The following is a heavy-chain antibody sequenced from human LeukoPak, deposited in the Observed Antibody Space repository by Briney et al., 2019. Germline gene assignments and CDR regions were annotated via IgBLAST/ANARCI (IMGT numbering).Heavy chain of an antibody. V-gene: IGHV3-23*01. J-gene: IGHJ4*02. CDR2: ISGSGGST. CDR3: AKTPRGDSPAVFDY. D-gene: IGHD2-2*01. Sequence: KAGGSLRLSCAASGFTFSSYDMSWVRQAPGKGLEGVSAISGSGGSTYYADSVKGRFTISRDNSKNTLYLQMNSLRAEDTAVYYCAKTPRGDSPAVFDYWGQGTLVTVSS. CDR1: GFTFSSYD.